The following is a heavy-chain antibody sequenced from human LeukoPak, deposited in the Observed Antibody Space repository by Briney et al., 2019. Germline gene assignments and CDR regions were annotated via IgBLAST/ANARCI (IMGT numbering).Heavy chain of an antibody. Sequence: GGSLRLSCAASGFTFSSYWMSWVRQAPGKGLEWVANIKQDGSEKYYVDSVKGRFTISRDNAKNSLYLQMNSLRAEDTAVYYCARDGTYSSSVAHDYWGQGTLVTVSS. CDR2: IKQDGSEK. J-gene: IGHJ4*02. CDR1: GFTFSSYW. V-gene: IGHV3-7*01. CDR3: ARDGTYSSSVAHDY. D-gene: IGHD6-13*01.